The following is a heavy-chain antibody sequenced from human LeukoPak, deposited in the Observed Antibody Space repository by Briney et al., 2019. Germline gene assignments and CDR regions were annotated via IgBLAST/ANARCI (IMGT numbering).Heavy chain of an antibody. CDR3: ARATIGAAGTADY. CDR1: GFSVSNNY. V-gene: IGHV3-53*01. CDR2: IYSGASS. Sequence: PGGSLRLSCAGSGFSVSNNYMSWVRQAPGKGLEWVAVIYSGASSYYADSVKGRFIVSRDNSKNTLYLQMNTLRAEDTALYHCARATIGAAGTADYWGQGTLVTVSS. D-gene: IGHD6-13*01. J-gene: IGHJ4*02.